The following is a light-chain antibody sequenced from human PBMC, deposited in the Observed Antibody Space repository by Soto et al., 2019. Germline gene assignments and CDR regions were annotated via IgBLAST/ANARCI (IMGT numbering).Light chain of an antibody. Sequence: DIHMTQSPSALSTSVGDRVTLTCRASQSISRHLNWYQQKPGRAPRLLIYGASNLQSGVPSRLSGSGSGTDFTLTISSLLPEDFATYYCQQGYSTPVTFGQGTRLEI. CDR1: QSISRH. V-gene: IGKV1-39*01. CDR2: GAS. J-gene: IGKJ5*01. CDR3: QQGYSTPVT.